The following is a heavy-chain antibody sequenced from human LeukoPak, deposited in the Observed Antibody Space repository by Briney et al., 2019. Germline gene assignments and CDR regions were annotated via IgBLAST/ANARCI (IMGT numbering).Heavy chain of an antibody. Sequence: ASVTVSCKASGYSFTSNYIHWVRQAPGQGLEWMGMIYPRDGSTSYAQKFQGRVTVTRDTSTSTVHMELSGLRSEDTAVYNCARGQEGFDYWGQGTLVTVSS. CDR3: ARGQEGFDY. CDR2: IYPRDGST. J-gene: IGHJ4*02. V-gene: IGHV1-46*01. CDR1: GYSFTSNY.